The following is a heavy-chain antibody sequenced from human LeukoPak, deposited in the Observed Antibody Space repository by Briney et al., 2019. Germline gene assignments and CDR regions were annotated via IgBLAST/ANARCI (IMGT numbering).Heavy chain of an antibody. J-gene: IGHJ4*02. CDR2: VSGSGGST. V-gene: IGHV3-23*01. CDR1: GFTFSSYA. CDR3: AKAPIAAAPRFIDY. D-gene: IGHD6-13*01. Sequence: GGSLRLSCAASGFTFSSYAMSWVRQAPGKGLEWVSAVSGSGGSTYYADSVKGRFAISRDNSKNTLYLQMNSLRAEDTAVYYCAKAPIAAAPRFIDYWGQGTLVTVSS.